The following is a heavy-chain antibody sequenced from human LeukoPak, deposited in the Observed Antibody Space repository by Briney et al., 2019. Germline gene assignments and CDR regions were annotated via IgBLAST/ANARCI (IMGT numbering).Heavy chain of an antibody. D-gene: IGHD2-8*01. V-gene: IGHV3-30*02. CDR2: IRYDGGGK. Sequence: PGGSLRLSCAASGFTLSSYGMHWVRQAPGKGLEWVAFIRYDGGGKYYADSVKGRFTISRDNTKNTLSLQMNRLKPEDTAVYYCAKDKLGYCSNGVCYTSEYFQHWGQGTLVTVSS. J-gene: IGHJ1*01. CDR1: GFTLSSYG. CDR3: AKDKLGYCSNGVCYTSEYFQH.